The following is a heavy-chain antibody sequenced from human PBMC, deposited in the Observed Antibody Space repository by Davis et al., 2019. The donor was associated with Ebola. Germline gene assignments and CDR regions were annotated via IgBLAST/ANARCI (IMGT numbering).Heavy chain of an antibody. CDR1: GFTFGDYA. CDR2: INSDGSST. CDR3: ARDGRKYCSSTSCYYYYYGMDV. J-gene: IGHJ6*02. D-gene: IGHD2-2*01. Sequence: GESLKISCTASGFTFGDYAMSWFRQAPGKGLVWVSRINSDGSSTTYADSVKGRFTISRDNAKNSLYLQMNSLRAEDTAVYYCARDGRKYCSSTSCYYYYYGMDVWGQGTTVTVSS. V-gene: IGHV3-74*01.